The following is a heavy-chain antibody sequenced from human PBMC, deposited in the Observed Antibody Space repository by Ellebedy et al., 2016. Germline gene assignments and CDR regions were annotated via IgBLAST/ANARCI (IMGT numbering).Heavy chain of an antibody. V-gene: IGHV4-39*07. CDR1: GDSLSSSSYS. J-gene: IGHJ2*01. D-gene: IGHD6-13*01. CDR2: ITYSGRN. CDR3: AKRGYLDL. Sequence: SETLSLTCTVSGDSLSSSSYSWGWIRQPPGEGLEWIGGITYSGRNHYNPSLKSRVTLSVDMSKNQFSLKVPSVSAADTAVYYCAKRGYLDLWGRGTLVTVSS.